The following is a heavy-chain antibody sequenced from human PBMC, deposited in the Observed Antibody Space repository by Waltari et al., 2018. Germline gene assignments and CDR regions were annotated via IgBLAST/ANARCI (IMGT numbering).Heavy chain of an antibody. Sequence: EVQLVESGGGLVQPGGSLRLSCAASGLTFRRFWMTWVRQAPGKGLGWVANINEDGSEKHYVDSVKGRFTISRDNAKNSLFLQMNSLRADDTAVYYCASGGHVDYCGQGTLVTVSS. J-gene: IGHJ4*02. V-gene: IGHV3-7*01. CDR1: GLTFRRFW. CDR3: ASGGHVDY. CDR2: INEDGSEK.